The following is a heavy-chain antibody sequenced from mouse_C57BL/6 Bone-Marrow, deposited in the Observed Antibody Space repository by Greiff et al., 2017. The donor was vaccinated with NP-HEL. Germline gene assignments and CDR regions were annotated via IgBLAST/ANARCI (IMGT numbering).Heavy chain of an antibody. CDR2: INPYNGGT. CDR3: ARGGLLDAMDY. Sequence: VQLQQSGPVLVKPGASVKMSCKASGYTFTDYYMNWVKQSHGKSLEWIGVINPYNGGTSYNQKFQGKATLTVSKSSSTAYMELNSLTSEDSAVYYCARGGLLDAMDYWGQGTSVTVSS. D-gene: IGHD2-1*01. CDR1: GYTFTDYY. V-gene: IGHV1-19*01. J-gene: IGHJ4*01.